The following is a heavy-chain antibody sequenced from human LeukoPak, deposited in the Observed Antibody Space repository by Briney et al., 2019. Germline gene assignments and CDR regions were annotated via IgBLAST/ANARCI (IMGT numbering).Heavy chain of an antibody. CDR1: GFTLRSYS. J-gene: IGHJ4*02. V-gene: IGHV3-48*02. Sequence: PGGSLRLFCAASGFTLRSYSMNWVRQAQGKGLEWVSYISSSSSTIYYADSVKGRFTISRDNAKNSLYLQMNSLRDEDTAVYYCARIREAGSSWYEDIAFDYWGQGTLVTVSS. CDR3: ARIREAGSSWYEDIAFDY. D-gene: IGHD6-13*01. CDR2: ISSSSSTI.